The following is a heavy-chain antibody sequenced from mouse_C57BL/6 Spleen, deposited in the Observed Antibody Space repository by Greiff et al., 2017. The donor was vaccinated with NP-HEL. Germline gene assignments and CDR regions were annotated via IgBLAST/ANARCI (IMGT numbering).Heavy chain of an antibody. J-gene: IGHJ4*01. V-gene: IGHV1-82*01. Sequence: QVQLQQSGPELVKPGASVKISCKASGYAFSSSWMNWVKQRPGKGLEWIGRIYPGDGDTNYNGKFKGKATLTADKSSSTAYMQLSSLTSEDSAVYFCAREIGNLLDAMDYWGQGTSVTVSS. CDR3: AREIGNLLDAMDY. CDR1: GYAFSSSW. D-gene: IGHD2-14*01. CDR2: IYPGDGDT.